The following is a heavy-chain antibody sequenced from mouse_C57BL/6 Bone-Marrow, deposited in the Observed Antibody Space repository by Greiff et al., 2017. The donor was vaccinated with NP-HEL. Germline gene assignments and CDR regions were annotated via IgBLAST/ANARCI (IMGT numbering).Heavy chain of an antibody. J-gene: IGHJ1*03. CDR1: GFNIKDYY. D-gene: IGHD1-1*01. Sequence: VQLRKAGAELVKPGASVKLSCTASGFNIKDYYMHWVKQRTEQGLEWIGRIDPEDGETKYAPKFQGKATITADTSSNTAYLQLSSLTSEDTAVYYCAREGIYYGSSPPYWYFDVWGTGTTVTVSS. CDR3: AREGIYYGSSPPYWYFDV. V-gene: IGHV14-2*01. CDR2: IDPEDGET.